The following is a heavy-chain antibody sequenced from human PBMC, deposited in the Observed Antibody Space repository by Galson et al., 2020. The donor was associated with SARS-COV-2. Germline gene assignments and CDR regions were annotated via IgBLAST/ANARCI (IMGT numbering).Heavy chain of an antibody. V-gene: IGHV3-30*01. CDR1: GFTFSSYA. Sequence: GGSLRLSCAASGFTFSSYAMHWVRQAPGKGLEWVAVISYDGSNKYYADSVKGRFTISRDNSKNTLYLQMNSLRAEDTAVYYCARARDGSYYYGMDGWGQGTTVTVAS. CDR2: ISYDGSNK. J-gene: IGHJ6*02. CDR3: ARARDGSYYYGMDG.